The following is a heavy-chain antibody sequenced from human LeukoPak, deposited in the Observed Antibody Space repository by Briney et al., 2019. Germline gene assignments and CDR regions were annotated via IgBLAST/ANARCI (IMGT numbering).Heavy chain of an antibody. D-gene: IGHD3-10*01. CDR3: AKDRDALWFGELSPPDY. J-gene: IGHJ4*02. CDR1: GFSFSRYA. CDR2: ISGSGGNT. Sequence: GGALRLSCAASGFSFSRYAMSWVRQAPGKGLEWVSAISGSGGNTYYADSVKGRFTISRDNSKNTLYLQMNSLRAEDTAVYYCAKDRDALWFGELSPPDYWGQGTLVTVSS. V-gene: IGHV3-23*01.